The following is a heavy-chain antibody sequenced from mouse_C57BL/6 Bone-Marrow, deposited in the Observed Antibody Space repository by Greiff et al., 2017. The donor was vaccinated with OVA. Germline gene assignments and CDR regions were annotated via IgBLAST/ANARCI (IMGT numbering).Heavy chain of an antibody. CDR3: TGPLSWFAY. J-gene: IGHJ3*01. V-gene: IGHV6-3*01. Sequence: DVKLQESGGGLVQPGGSMKLSCVASGFTFSNYWMNWVRQSPEKGLEWVAQISLNSDNYATNYAESVKGRFTISRDDSQSSVYLQMNNLRAADTGIYYCTGPLSWFAYWGQGTLVTVSA. CDR1: GFTFSNYW. CDR2: ISLNSDNYAT.